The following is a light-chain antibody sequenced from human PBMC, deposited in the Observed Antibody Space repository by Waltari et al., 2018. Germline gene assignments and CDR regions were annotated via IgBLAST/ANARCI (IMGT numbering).Light chain of an antibody. CDR3: SSFSSGSTPVV. CDR2: NVS. J-gene: IGLJ2*01. Sequence: QSVLTQPASVSGSPGQSITISCTGTSSDVGSYNFVSWYQQHPGKAPKLIIFNVSNRPSGVSNRFAGSKSGNTASLTISGLQVEDEADFYCSSFSSGSTPVVFGGGTMLTVL. CDR1: SSDVGSYNF. V-gene: IGLV2-14*03.